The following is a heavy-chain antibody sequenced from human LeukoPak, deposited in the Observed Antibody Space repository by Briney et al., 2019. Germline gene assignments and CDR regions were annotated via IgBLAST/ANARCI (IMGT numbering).Heavy chain of an antibody. CDR3: ARDSSMARGALFDY. V-gene: IGHV4-34*01. CDR2: INHSGST. J-gene: IGHJ4*02. D-gene: IGHD3-10*01. Sequence: PGGSLRLSCAASGFTVSNTYMSWVRQAPGKGLEWIGEINHSGSTNYNPSLKSRVTISVDTSKNQFSLKLSSVTAADTAVYYCARDSSMARGALFDYWGQGTLVTVSS. CDR1: GFTVSNTY.